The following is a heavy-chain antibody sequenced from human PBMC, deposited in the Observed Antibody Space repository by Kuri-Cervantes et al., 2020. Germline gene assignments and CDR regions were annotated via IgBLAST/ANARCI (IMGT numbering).Heavy chain of an antibody. D-gene: IGHD2-15*01. CDR1: GFTVSSNY. V-gene: IGHV3-53*05. CDR2: IYTGGST. J-gene: IGHJ5*02. Sequence: GGSLRLSCAASGFTVSSNYMSWVRQAPGKGLEWVSVIYTGGSTYYADSVKGRFTISRDNSKNTLYLQMNSLRAEDTAVYYCARGSGGTTRSALPVLSWGQGTLVTVSS. CDR3: ARGSGGTTRSALPVLS.